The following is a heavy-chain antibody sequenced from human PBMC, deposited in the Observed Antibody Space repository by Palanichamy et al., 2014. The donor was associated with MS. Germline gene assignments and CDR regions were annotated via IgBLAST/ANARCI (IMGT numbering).Heavy chain of an antibody. CDR2: IYPGDSDI. V-gene: IGHV5-51*01. CDR1: GYTFTSHW. CDR3: ARLTGGFVAVTAPRFDS. Sequence: EVQLVQSGAEVKKPGESLKISCKGFGYTFTSHWIGWVRQMPGKGLEWMGIIYPGDSDIRYSPSFQGQVTISADKSISTAYLQWSSLKASDTAMYYCARLTGGFVAVTAPRFDSWGQGVLVTVSS. J-gene: IGHJ4*02. D-gene: IGHD2-21*02.